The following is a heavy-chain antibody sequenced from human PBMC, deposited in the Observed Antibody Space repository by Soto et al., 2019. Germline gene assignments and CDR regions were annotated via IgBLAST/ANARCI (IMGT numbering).Heavy chain of an antibody. V-gene: IGHV1-69*06. CDR1: GGTFSSYA. Sequence: QVQLVQSGAEVKKPGSSVKVSCKASGGTFSSYAISWVRQAPGQGLEWMGGITPIFGTANYAQKFQGRVTITADKSTSTAYMELSSLRSGDTAVYYCASPTREWLPPARDYYYGMDVWGQGTTVTVSS. CDR3: ASPTREWLPPARDYYYGMDV. J-gene: IGHJ6*02. CDR2: ITPIFGTA. D-gene: IGHD3-3*01.